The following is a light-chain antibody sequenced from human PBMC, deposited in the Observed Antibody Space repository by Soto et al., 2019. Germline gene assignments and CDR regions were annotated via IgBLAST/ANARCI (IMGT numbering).Light chain of an antibody. CDR1: SSDVGSYNL. J-gene: IGLJ2*01. V-gene: IGLV2-23*02. Sequence: QSVLTQPASVSGSPGQSITISCTGTSSDVGSYNLVSWYQQHPDKAPKLMMYEVTKRPSGVSNRFSGSKSGNTASLTISGLQADDEADYYCCSYAGNSILIFGGGTKLTVL. CDR3: CSYAGNSILI. CDR2: EVT.